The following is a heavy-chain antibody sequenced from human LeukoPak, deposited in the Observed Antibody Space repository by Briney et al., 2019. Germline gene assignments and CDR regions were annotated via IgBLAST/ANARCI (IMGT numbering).Heavy chain of an antibody. CDR1: GYSFTTYW. J-gene: IGHJ4*02. CDR2: VYPGDSDT. D-gene: IGHD5-18*01. Sequence: GESLKISCKASGYSFTTYWIAWVRQMPGKGLEWMGSVYPGDSDTRYSPSFQGQVTISADKSISTAYLQWSSLKASDTAMYYCATGISDTAMGFDYWGQGTLVTVSS. CDR3: ATGISDTAMGFDY. V-gene: IGHV5-51*01.